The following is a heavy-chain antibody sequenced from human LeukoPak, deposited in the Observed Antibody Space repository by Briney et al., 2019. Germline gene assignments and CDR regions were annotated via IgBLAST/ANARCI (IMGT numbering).Heavy chain of an antibody. CDR2: IFYSGST. CDR1: GGSISSYY. Sequence: SETLSLTCTVSGGSISSYYWNWIRQPPGKGLEWVGYIFYSGSTNYNPPLKSRVTISVDTSKNQFSLKLSSVTAADTAVYYCARGGYSGFDYPNWFDPWGQGTLVTVSS. J-gene: IGHJ5*02. D-gene: IGHD5-12*01. CDR3: ARGGYSGFDYPNWFDP. V-gene: IGHV4-59*01.